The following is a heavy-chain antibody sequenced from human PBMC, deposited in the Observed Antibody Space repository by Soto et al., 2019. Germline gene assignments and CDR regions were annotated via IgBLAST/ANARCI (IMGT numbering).Heavy chain of an antibody. CDR2: ISYDGSKK. V-gene: IGHV3-30*18. D-gene: IGHD4-17*01. Sequence: QVQLVESGGGVVQPGRSLRLSCAASGFTFSSFGMHWVRQAPGKGLEWVAVISYDGSKKYYVDSVKGRFTISRDNSKNTLYLQMISLIAEDKAVFYWAKDRTTVTNHFYYWCQVPLVAVSS. J-gene: IGHJ4*02. CDR1: GFTFSSFG. CDR3: AKDRTTVTNHFYY.